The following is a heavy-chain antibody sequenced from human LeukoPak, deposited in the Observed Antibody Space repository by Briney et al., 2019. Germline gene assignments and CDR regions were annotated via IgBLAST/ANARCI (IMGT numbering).Heavy chain of an antibody. CDR2: IYDTGAT. CDR3: ARLPLIATTRGGFDP. CDR1: GGSISGYY. V-gene: IGHV4-59*08. D-gene: IGHD1/OR15-1a*01. J-gene: IGHJ5*02. Sequence: KSSEALSLTCTVSGGSISGYYWSWIRQPPGKRLEWIVYIYDTGATNYNPSLKSRFTISIDTSKNQFSLNLSSVTAADTAVYYCARLPLIATTRGGFDPWGQGTLVTVSS.